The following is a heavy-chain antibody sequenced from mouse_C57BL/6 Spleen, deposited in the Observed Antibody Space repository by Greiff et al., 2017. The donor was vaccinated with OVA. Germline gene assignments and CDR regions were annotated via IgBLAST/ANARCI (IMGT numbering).Heavy chain of an antibody. V-gene: IGHV1-82*01. CDR1: GYAFSSSW. Sequence: QVQLQQSGPELVKPGASVKISCKASGYAFSSSWMNWVKQRPGKGLEWIGRIYPGDGDTNYNGKFKGKATLTADKSSSTAYMQLSSLTSEDSAVXVCAQYDYYYAMDYWGQGTSVTVSS. D-gene: IGHD2-4*01. J-gene: IGHJ4*01. CDR2: IYPGDGDT. CDR3: AQYDYYYAMDY.